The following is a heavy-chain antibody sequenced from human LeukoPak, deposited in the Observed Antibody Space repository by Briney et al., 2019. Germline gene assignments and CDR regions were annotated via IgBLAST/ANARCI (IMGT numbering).Heavy chain of an antibody. Sequence: SVKVSCKASGGTFSSYAISWVRQAPGQGLEWMGGIIPIFGTANYAQKFQGRVTITADESTSTAYMELSSLRSEDTAVYYCAAGYCSGGSCYPYYYYGMDVWGQGTTVTVSS. V-gene: IGHV1-69*13. J-gene: IGHJ6*02. CDR2: IIPIFGTA. CDR3: AAGYCSGGSCYPYYYYGMDV. D-gene: IGHD2-15*01. CDR1: GGTFSSYA.